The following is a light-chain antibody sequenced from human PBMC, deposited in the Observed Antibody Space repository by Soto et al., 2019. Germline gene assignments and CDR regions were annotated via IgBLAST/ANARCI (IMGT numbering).Light chain of an antibody. J-gene: IGLJ1*01. Sequence: QSVLTQPASVSGPPGQSITISCTGTGGDIAFYNYDSWYQQHPGKAPKLLIYGDANRPSGVSARFSGSKSGCTASLTISGLQAEDEADYYCCSYAHGSIYVFGTGTKVTVL. CDR2: GDA. CDR3: CSYAHGSIYV. V-gene: IGLV2-14*01. CDR1: GGDIAFYNY.